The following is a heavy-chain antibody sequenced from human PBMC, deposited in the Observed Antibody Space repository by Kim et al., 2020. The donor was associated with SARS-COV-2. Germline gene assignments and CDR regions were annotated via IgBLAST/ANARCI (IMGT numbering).Heavy chain of an antibody. V-gene: IGHV3-30*03. CDR3: ARTYLGYSSGQDY. Sequence: GGSLRLSCAASGFTFSSYGMHWVRQAPGKGLEWVAVISYDGSNKYYADSVKGRFTISRDNSKNTLYLQMNSLRAEDTAVYYCARTYLGYSSGQDYWGQGTLVTVSS. CDR1: GFTFSSYG. CDR2: ISYDGSNK. J-gene: IGHJ4*02. D-gene: IGHD6-19*01.